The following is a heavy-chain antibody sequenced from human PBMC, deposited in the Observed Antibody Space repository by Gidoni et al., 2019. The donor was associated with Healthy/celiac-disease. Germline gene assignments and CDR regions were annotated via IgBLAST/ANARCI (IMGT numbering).Heavy chain of an antibody. CDR3: ARLCGDCYSSNAFDI. CDR1: GDSFTNYW. Sequence: EVQLVQSGTGVKKPGESLKITDRGSGDSFTNYWTGWVRPMPGKGLEWMGIIYPGDSDTSYSPSCQGQVPISADKSISTAYLQWSSLKASDTAMYYCARLCGDCYSSNAFDIWGQGAMVTVSS. CDR2: IYPGDSDT. D-gene: IGHD2-21*02. V-gene: IGHV5-51*01. J-gene: IGHJ3*02.